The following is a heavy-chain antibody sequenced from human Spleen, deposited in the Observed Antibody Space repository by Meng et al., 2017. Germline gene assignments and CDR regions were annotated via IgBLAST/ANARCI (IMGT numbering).Heavy chain of an antibody. J-gene: IGHJ4*02. CDR2: ISSSGSTT. V-gene: IGHV3-11*01. D-gene: IGHD5-18*01. CDR1: GLSFSDNY. CDR3: ARGAYSYDY. Sequence: GESLKISCAVSGLSFSDNYMTWIRQAPGKGLEWISVISSSGSTTYYADSVKGRFTISRDNAKNLLYLQMNSLRAEDTAVYYCARGAYSYDYWGQGTRVTVSS.